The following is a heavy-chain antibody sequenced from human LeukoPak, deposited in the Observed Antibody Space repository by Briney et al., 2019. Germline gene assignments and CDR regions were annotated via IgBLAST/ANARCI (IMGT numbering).Heavy chain of an antibody. D-gene: IGHD4-17*01. CDR1: GFTFSSYT. CDR2: ISGTSGYI. V-gene: IGHV3-21*01. Sequence: GGSLRLSCAASGFTFSSYTMNWVRQAPGKGLEWVSSISGTSGYIYYADSVKGRFTISRDNAKNSVYLQMTSLRGEDTAVYYCARDHYGDYGFDYWGQGTLVTVSS. CDR3: ARDHYGDYGFDY. J-gene: IGHJ4*02.